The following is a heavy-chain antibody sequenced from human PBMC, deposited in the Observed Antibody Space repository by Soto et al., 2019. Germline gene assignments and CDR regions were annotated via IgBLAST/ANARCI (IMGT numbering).Heavy chain of an antibody. CDR1: GGSIGSGTYY. D-gene: IGHD3-22*01. V-gene: IGHV4-31*03. Sequence: SETLSLTCTVSGGSIGSGTYYWSWIRQHPGKGLEWIGYIYYNESPYYNPPLKSRVTISVDTSKNQFSLRLNSVTAADTAVYYCARVPIGVSGTYYFDYWGQGTLVTVSS. CDR3: ARVPIGVSGTYYFDY. J-gene: IGHJ4*02. CDR2: IYYNESP.